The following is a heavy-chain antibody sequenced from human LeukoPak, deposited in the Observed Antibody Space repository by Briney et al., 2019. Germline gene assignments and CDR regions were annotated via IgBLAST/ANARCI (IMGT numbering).Heavy chain of an antibody. J-gene: IGHJ4*02. V-gene: IGHV4-34*01. CDR3: ARRMLGATRSAFDY. CDR1: GGSFIGYY. Sequence: PSETLSLTCAVYGGSFIGYYWSWLRQPPGKGLEWIGEINHFGSTNYNPSLKSRVTISVDTSKNQFSLKLSSVTAADTAVYYCARRMLGATRSAFDYWGQGTLVTVSS. D-gene: IGHD1-26*01. CDR2: INHFGST.